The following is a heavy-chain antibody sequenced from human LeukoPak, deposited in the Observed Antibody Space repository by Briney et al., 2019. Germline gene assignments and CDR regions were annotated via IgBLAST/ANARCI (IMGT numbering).Heavy chain of an antibody. CDR3: VTDPVGYCSSDGCYSVDY. V-gene: IGHV1-24*01. CDR1: GYTLTELS. CDR2: FAPEDGET. D-gene: IGHD2-15*01. J-gene: IGHJ4*02. Sequence: ASVKVSCKVSGYTLTELSMHWVRQAPGKGLEWMGGFAPEDGETIYAQKFQGRVTMTEDTSTDTAYMELSSLRSEDTAMYYCVTDPVGYCSSDGCYSVDYWGQGTLVTVSS.